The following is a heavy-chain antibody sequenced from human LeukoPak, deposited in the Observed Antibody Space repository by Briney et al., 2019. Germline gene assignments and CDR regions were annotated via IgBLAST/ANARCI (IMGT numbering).Heavy chain of an antibody. CDR1: GLTFSSYW. V-gene: IGHV3-7*01. CDR3: AAYHASGTFGYFQH. CDR2: IKEDGSEK. Sequence: GGSLRLSCAASGLTFSSYWMSWVRQTPGKGLEWVANIKEDGSEKYYVDSVEGRFTISRDNAKNSLYLQMNSVRAEDTAVYYCAAYHASGTFGYFQHWGQGTLVTVSS. J-gene: IGHJ1*01. D-gene: IGHD1-7*01.